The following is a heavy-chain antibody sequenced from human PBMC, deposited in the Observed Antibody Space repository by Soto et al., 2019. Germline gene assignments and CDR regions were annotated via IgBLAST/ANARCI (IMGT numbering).Heavy chain of an antibody. CDR2: MNPKSGQT. V-gene: IGHV1-8*01. D-gene: IGHD5-18*01. J-gene: IGHJ5*02. Sequence: ASVKVSCKASGYTFSSYDINWVRQASGQGPELMGWMNPKSGQTGYAPRFQGRLTLTGNTSINTAYMELSSLKSEDTPVYYCARDIGPALDWFRPWGQGTLVTVSS. CDR1: GYTFSSYD. CDR3: ARDIGPALDWFRP.